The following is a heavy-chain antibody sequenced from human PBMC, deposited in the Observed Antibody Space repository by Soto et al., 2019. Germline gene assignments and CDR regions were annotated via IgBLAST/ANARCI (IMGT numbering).Heavy chain of an antibody. CDR2: IHSSGTT. Sequence: SETLSLTCTVSGGSVSSGSYYWTWIRQHPGKGLEWIGYIHSSGTTYYTPSLKSRVTMSVDTSKNQFSLKLSSVTAADTAVYYCARRWGSAADYWGQGTLVTVS. J-gene: IGHJ4*02. CDR1: GGSVSSGSYY. CDR3: ARRWGSAADY. V-gene: IGHV4-31*03. D-gene: IGHD2-15*01.